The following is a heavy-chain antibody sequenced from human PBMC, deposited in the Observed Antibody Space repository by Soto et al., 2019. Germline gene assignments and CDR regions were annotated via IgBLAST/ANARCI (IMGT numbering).Heavy chain of an antibody. CDR2: ISSSRSYI. CDR3: ARDPSMVRGENWYFDL. CDR1: GFTFSSYS. J-gene: IGHJ2*01. V-gene: IGHV3-21*01. D-gene: IGHD3-10*01. Sequence: EVQLVESGGGLVKPGGSLRLSCAASGFTFSSYSMNWVRQAPGKGLEWVSSISSSRSYIYYADSVRGRFTISRDDAKNSLYLPMNSLRAEDTAVYYCARDPSMVRGENWYFDLWGRGTLVTVSS.